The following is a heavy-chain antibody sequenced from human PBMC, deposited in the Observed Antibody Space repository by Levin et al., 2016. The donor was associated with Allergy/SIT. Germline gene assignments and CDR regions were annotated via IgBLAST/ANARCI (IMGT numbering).Heavy chain of an antibody. CDR2: IYPGDSDT. V-gene: IGHV5-51*01. Sequence: KVSCKASGYSFTNYWIGWVRQMPGKGLEWMAIIYPGDSDTRYSPSFQGQVTISVDKSISTAYLQWSSLKASDTAIYYCARHGSLKVRDYWGQGTLVTVSS. CDR3: ARHGSLKVRDY. J-gene: IGHJ4*02. CDR1: GYSFTNYW. D-gene: IGHD3-10*01.